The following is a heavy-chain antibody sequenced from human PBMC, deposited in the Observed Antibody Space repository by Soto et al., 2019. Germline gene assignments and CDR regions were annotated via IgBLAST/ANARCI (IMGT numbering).Heavy chain of an antibody. D-gene: IGHD2-15*01. CDR1: GGSVSSSSYY. CDR2: IYYSGST. CDR3: ARHVSYCSGGSCYLDYYYYMDV. Sequence: PSETLSLTCTVSGGSVSSSSYYWGWIRQSPGKGLEWIGSIYYSGSTYYSPSLKSRVTISVDTSKNQFSLKLSSVTAADTAVYYCARHVSYCSGGSCYLDYYYYMDVWGKGTTVTVSS. J-gene: IGHJ6*03. V-gene: IGHV4-39*01.